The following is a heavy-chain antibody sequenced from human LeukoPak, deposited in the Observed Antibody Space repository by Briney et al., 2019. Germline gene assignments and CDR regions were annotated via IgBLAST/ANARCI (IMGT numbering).Heavy chain of an antibody. CDR3: VKAMLLYDSSGCHYYFDY. J-gene: IGHJ4*02. CDR1: GFTFGDYA. V-gene: IGHV3-49*03. Sequence: AGGSLRLSCTASGFTFGDYAMSWFPQAPGKGLEWVGFIRSKAYGGTTEYAASVKGRFTISRDDSKSIAYLQMNSLKTEDTAVYYCVKAMLLYDSSGCHYYFDYWGQGTLVTVSS. D-gene: IGHD3-22*01. CDR2: IRSKAYGGTT.